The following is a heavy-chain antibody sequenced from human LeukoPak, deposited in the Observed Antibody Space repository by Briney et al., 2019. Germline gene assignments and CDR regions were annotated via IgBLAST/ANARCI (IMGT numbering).Heavy chain of an antibody. Sequence: PGGSLRLSCAASGFTFSSNAMSWVRQAPGKGLEWVSAISGSGGSTYHADSVKGRFTISRDNSKNTLYLQMSSLRAEDTALYYCAKDLAGSGATTLLLDDWGQATLVTVSS. V-gene: IGHV3-23*01. D-gene: IGHD1-26*01. CDR3: AKDLAGSGATTLLLDD. J-gene: IGHJ4*02. CDR2: ISGSGGST. CDR1: GFTFSSNA.